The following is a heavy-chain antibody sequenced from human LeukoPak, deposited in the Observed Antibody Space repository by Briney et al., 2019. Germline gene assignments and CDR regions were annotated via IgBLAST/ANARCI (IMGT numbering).Heavy chain of an antibody. Sequence: GRSLRLSRALSGFAFSNYNTNWVRQAPGKGLEWVSYYANSVKGRFTISRDNAKNSLYLQMNSLRAEETAVYYFGREDYGFYYYMDVWGKGTTVTVSS. V-gene: IGHV3-48*01. CDR1: GFAFSNYN. J-gene: IGHJ6*03. CDR3: GREDYGFYYYMDV.